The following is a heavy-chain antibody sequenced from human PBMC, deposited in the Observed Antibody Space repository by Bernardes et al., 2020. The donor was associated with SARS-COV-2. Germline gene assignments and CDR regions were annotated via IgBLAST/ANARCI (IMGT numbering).Heavy chain of an antibody. CDR3: AGQTGTQYSPTNY. J-gene: IGHJ4*02. V-gene: IGHV4-59*08. Sequence: SETLSLTRTVSGVSISNYYWSWIRQPPGKGLEWIGYIYYSGSTDYNPSLRSRVTISVDTSKNQFSLKLSSVAAADTAVYYCAGQTGTQYSPTNYWGQGTLVTVSS. CDR2: IYYSGST. CDR1: GVSISNYY. D-gene: IGHD6-6*01.